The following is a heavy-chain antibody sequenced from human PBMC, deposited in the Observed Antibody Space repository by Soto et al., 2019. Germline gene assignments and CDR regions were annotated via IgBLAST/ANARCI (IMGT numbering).Heavy chain of an antibody. CDR1: GFTFSNYD. V-gene: IGHV3-13*01. CDR3: ARGFAGGHYAFDS. Sequence: EVQLVESGGGLVQPGGSLRLSCAASGFTFSNYDMHWVRQATGEGLEWVSSISSAGDTYYPGSVKGRFTISRENAKNSLYLQMNSLRAGDTGVYYCARGFAGGHYAFDSWGQGSLVTVTS. J-gene: IGHJ4*02. CDR2: ISSAGDT. D-gene: IGHD4-17*01.